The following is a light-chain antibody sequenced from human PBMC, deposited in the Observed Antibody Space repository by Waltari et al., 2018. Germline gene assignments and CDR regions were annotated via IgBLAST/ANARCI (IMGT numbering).Light chain of an antibody. CDR3: ETGGHGTWV. Sequence: QLVLTQSPSASASLGASVKLTCTLDSGHSTNIVAWLQQHPEKGPRYLMKVNSDGSHTKGDDIPVRFSGSSSGAERYLTISSVQSEDEADYYCETGGHGTWVFGGGTKLTVL. CDR1: SGHSTNI. J-gene: IGLJ3*02. CDR2: VNSDGSH. V-gene: IGLV4-69*02.